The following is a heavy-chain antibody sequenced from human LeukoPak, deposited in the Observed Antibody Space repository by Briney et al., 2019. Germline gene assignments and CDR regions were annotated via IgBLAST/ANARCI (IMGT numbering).Heavy chain of an antibody. V-gene: IGHV3-48*03. D-gene: IGHD3-9*01. Sequence: GGSLRFSCAASGFTFSSYEMNWVRQAPGKGLEWVSYISSSGSTIYYADSVKGRFTISRDNAKNSLYLQMNSLRAEDTAVYYCASVPTKFDWLLFDYWGQGTLVTVSS. CDR1: GFTFSSYE. CDR3: ASVPTKFDWLLFDY. J-gene: IGHJ4*02. CDR2: ISSSGSTI.